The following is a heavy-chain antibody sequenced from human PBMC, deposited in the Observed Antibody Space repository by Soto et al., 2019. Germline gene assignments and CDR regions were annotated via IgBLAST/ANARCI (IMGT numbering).Heavy chain of an antibody. D-gene: IGHD3-16*01. Sequence: ASVKVSCKASDYTFTSYGINWVRQAPGQGLEWMGWISPYNDNTQYAQRFQGRVTLTTDTSTNTAYMELRSLRSDDTAVYYCASGMCGLPNDFWSQGTLDIGSS. V-gene: IGHV1-18*01. CDR1: DYTFTSYG. J-gene: IGHJ4*02. CDR2: ISPYNDNT. CDR3: ASGMCGLPNDF.